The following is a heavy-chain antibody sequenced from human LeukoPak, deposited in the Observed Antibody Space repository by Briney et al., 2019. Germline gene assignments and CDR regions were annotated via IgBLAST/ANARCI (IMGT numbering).Heavy chain of an antibody. CDR2: ISGSGGST. CDR3: ARDLQGIAASGTIPHF. CDR1: GFTFSSYA. V-gene: IGHV3-23*01. J-gene: IGHJ4*02. Sequence: PGGSLRLSCAASGFTFSSYAMSWVRQAPGKGLEWVSAISGSGGSTYYADSVKGRFTISRDNSKNTLYLQMNSLRAEDTAVYYCARDLQGIAASGTIPHFWGQGILVTVSS. D-gene: IGHD6-25*01.